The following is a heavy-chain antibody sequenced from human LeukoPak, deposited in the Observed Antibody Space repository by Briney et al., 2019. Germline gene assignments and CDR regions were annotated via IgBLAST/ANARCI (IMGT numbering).Heavy chain of an antibody. J-gene: IGHJ3*02. CDR1: GASISSYY. V-gene: IGHV4-59*08. Sequence: SETLSLTCTVSGASISSYYWSWTRQPPGKGLEWIAYKYYSGSTDSNPSLKSRVSISVDTSKNQFSLKLSSVTAADTAIYYCARHRFAWYDFDIWGQGTMVTVSS. CDR3: ARHRFAWYDFDI. D-gene: IGHD3-9*01. CDR2: KYYSGST.